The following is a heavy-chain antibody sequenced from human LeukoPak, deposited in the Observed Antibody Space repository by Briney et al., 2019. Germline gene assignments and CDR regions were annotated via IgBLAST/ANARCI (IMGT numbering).Heavy chain of an antibody. CDR2: IRHDGSNK. CDR1: GFTFSSYA. Sequence: GRSLRLSCAVSGFTFSSYAMHWVRQAPGKGLEWVAVIRHDGSNKYYADAVKGRFTISRDNSSDTLYLQLSSLRAEDTAVYYCARDSGRSYFDSSGSIDVFDVWGQGTRVTVSS. CDR3: ARDSGRSYFDSSGSIDVFDV. J-gene: IGHJ3*01. V-gene: IGHV3-33*01. D-gene: IGHD3-22*01.